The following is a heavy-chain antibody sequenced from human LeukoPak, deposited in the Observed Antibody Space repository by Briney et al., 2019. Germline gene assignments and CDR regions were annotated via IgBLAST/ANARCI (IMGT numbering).Heavy chain of an antibody. CDR3: ARVKLGGNDYYFDY. CDR1: GFTFSSYG. J-gene: IGHJ4*02. D-gene: IGHD1-1*01. CDR2: ISSSSTI. V-gene: IGHV3-48*01. Sequence: GGSLRLSRAASGFTFSSYGMNWVRQAPGKGLEWVSYISSSSTIYYADSVKGRFTISRDNAKNSLYLQMNSLRAEDTAVYYCARVKLGGNDYYFDYWGQGTLVTVSS.